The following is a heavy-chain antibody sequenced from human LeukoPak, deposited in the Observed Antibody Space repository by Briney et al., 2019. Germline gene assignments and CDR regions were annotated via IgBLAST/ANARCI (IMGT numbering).Heavy chain of an antibody. D-gene: IGHD1-26*01. CDR2: IYTSGST. CDR1: GASISGYY. CDR3: ARVGATTFDY. J-gene: IGHJ4*02. Sequence: TSETLSLTCTVSGASISGYYWSWIRQPAGKGLEWIGRIYTSGSTNYNPSLKSRVTMSLDTSKNQFSLKLSSVTAADTAVYYCARVGATTFDYWGQGTLVTVSS. V-gene: IGHV4-4*07.